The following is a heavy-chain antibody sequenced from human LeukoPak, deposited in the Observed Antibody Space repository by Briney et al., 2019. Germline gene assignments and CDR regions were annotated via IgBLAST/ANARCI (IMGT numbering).Heavy chain of an antibody. Sequence: SVKVSCKASGYTFTSYGISWVRQAPGQGLEWMGGIIPIFGTANYAQKFQGRVTITADESTSTAYMELSSLRSEDTAVYYCARVIGNDYSNYPFDYWGQGTLVTVSS. CDR2: IIPIFGTA. CDR1: GYTFTSYG. V-gene: IGHV1-69*13. CDR3: ARVIGNDYSNYPFDY. J-gene: IGHJ4*02. D-gene: IGHD4-11*01.